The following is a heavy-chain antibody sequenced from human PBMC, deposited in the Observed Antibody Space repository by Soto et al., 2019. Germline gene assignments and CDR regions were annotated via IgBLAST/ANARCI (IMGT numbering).Heavy chain of an antibody. CDR3: ARYCSPTSCTIRYGMDV. D-gene: IGHD2-2*01. CDR2: VSGSGGTT. J-gene: IGHJ6*02. CDR1: GLTFSTYA. V-gene: IGHV3-23*01. Sequence: EVQLLESGGGLVQPGRSLRLSCVASGLTFSTYAMRWVRQAPREGLEWVSVVSGSGGTTYYADSVKGRFTISRDNSKNTLYLQMNSLRAEDSATYYCARYCSPTSCTIRYGMDVWGQGTTVTVSS.